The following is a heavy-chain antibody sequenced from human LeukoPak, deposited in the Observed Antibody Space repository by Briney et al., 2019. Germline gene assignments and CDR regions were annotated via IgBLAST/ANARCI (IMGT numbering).Heavy chain of an antibody. CDR3: AENVLRYFDWWDY. Sequence: PGGSLRLSCAASGFTFSSYAMSWVRQAPGKGLEWVSAISGSGGSTYYADSVKGRFTISRDNSKNTLYLQMNSLRAEDTAVYYCAENVLRYFDWWDYWGQGTLVTVSS. V-gene: IGHV3-23*01. D-gene: IGHD3-9*01. CDR2: ISGSGGST. CDR1: GFTFSSYA. J-gene: IGHJ4*02.